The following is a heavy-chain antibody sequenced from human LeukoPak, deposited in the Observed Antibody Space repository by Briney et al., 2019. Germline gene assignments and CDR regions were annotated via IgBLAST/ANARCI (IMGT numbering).Heavy chain of an antibody. CDR1: GFTFSSYW. CDR3: ARDLYRIVVVPHYFDY. V-gene: IGHV3-7*01. CDR2: IKQDGSEK. Sequence: GGSLRLSCAASGFTFSSYWMSWVCQAPGKGLEWVANIKQDGSEKYYVDSVKGRFTISRDNAKNSLYLQMNSLRAEDTAVYYCARDLYRIVVVPHYFDYWGQGTLVIVSS. D-gene: IGHD3-22*01. J-gene: IGHJ4*02.